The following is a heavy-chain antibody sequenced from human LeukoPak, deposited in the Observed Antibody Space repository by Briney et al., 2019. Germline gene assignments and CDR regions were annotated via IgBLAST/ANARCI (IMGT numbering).Heavy chain of an antibody. J-gene: IGHJ4*02. V-gene: IGHV4-39*01. CDR2: IFQSGGN. CDR3: ARRAYSGFVW. Sequence: SETLSLTCTVSGASFISVSPDDYYSGWVRQSPGWGLEWIGSIFQSGGNYCNPSLKSRVTISADMSKSQFSLKLSSATAADTAVYYCARRAYSGFVWWDQGTLVSVAS. CDR1: GASFISVSPDDYY. D-gene: IGHD1-26*01.